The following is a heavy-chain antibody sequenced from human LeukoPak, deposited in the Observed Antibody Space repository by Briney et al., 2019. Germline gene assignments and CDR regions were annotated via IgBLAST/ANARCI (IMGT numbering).Heavy chain of an antibody. Sequence: QPGGSLRLSCAASGFTVSSNYMSWVRQAPGKGLEWVSVIYSSGSTDYADSVKGRFTISRDNSKNTLYLQMNSLRAEDTAVYYCARDRSSGYGVDYWGQGTLVTVSS. CDR3: ARDRSSGYGVDY. CDR2: IYSSGST. D-gene: IGHD3-22*01. CDR1: GFTVSSNY. J-gene: IGHJ4*02. V-gene: IGHV3-53*01.